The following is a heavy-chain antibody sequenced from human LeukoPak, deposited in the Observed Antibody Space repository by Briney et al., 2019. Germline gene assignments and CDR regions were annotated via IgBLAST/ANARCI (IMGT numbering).Heavy chain of an antibody. V-gene: IGHV3-23*01. CDR2: VSGSDGTT. CDR3: AKDRYCSGGSCYSGFDH. J-gene: IGHJ4*02. D-gene: IGHD2-15*01. Sequence: GGSLRLSCAASGFAFSSYAMSWVRQAPGKGLEWVSGVSGSDGTTYYVDSVKGRFTISRDNSRNTLYLQMNSLRAEDTAVYYCAKDRYCSGGSCYSGFDHWGQGTLVTVSS. CDR1: GFAFSSYA.